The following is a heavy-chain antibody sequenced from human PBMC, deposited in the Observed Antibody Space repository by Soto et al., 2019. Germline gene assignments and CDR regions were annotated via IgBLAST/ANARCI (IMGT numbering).Heavy chain of an antibody. J-gene: IGHJ6*02. Sequence: DSVKGRFTISRDNAKNSLYLQMNRLRAEDTAVYFCARSIAAPLEYYFYYPGMDVWGQGTTVTVSS. CDR3: ARSIAAPLEYYFYYPGMDV. D-gene: IGHD6-6*01. V-gene: IGHV3-21*03.